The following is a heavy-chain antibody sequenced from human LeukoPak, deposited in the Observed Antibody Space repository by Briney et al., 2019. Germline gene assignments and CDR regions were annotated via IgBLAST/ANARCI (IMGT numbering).Heavy chain of an antibody. CDR3: ARENWAPYD. V-gene: IGHV3-7*01. CDR1: GFTFTNYC. D-gene: IGHD3-3*01. Sequence: GGSMRLSCAASGFTFTNYCMTWVSQAPRKGLEWVSNIKQDGREGNYVNSVAGRLTISRHNGKNSLYLQMNSLRAEDTAVYYCARENWAPYDWGQGTLVTVSS. J-gene: IGHJ4*02. CDR2: IKQDGREG.